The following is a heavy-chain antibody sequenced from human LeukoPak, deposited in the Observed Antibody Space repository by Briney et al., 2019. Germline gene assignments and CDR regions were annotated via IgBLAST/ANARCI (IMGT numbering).Heavy chain of an antibody. J-gene: IGHJ6*04. CDR2: INHSGST. CDR1: GGSFSGYY. V-gene: IGHV4-34*01. CDR3: ARWRLAGYCSSTSCYRYYYYGMDV. Sequence: SETLSLTCAVYGGSFSGYYWSWIRQPPGKGLEWIGEINHSGSTNYNPSLKSRVTISVDTSKNHFSRQLSSVTAADPAVYYCARWRLAGYCSSTSCYRYYYYGMDVWGKGTTVTVSS. D-gene: IGHD2-2*01.